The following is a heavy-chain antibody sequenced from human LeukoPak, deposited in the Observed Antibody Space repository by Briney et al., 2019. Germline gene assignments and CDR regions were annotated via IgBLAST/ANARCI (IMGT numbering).Heavy chain of an antibody. V-gene: IGHV3-21*01. Sequence: PGGSLRLSCGVSGFTFDDYGMSWVRQAPGKGLEWVSSISSSSSYIYYADSVKGRFTISRDNAKNSLYLQMNSLRAEDTAVYYCARDLQSYYGSGSPSDYWGQGTLVTVSS. D-gene: IGHD3-10*01. CDR1: GFTFDDYG. J-gene: IGHJ4*02. CDR3: ARDLQSYYGSGSPSDY. CDR2: ISSSSSYI.